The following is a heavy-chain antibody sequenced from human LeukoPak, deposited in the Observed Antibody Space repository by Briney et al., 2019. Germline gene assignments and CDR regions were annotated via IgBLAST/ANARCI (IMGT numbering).Heavy chain of an antibody. J-gene: IGHJ4*02. CDR2: ISYDGSNK. Sequence: PGGPLSLSCAASGFTFSSYGMHWVRQAPGKGLEWVALISYDGSNKNYADSVKGRFTISRDNSKNTLYLQMHSLTTDDTAVYYCAKDRNDTAKGLYYFDYWGQGTLVTVSS. CDR1: GFTFSSYG. V-gene: IGHV3-30*18. D-gene: IGHD3-22*01. CDR3: AKDRNDTAKGLYYFDY.